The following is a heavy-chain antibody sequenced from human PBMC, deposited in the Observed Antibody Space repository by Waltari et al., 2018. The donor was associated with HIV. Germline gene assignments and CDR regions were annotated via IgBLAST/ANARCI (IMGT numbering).Heavy chain of an antibody. J-gene: IGHJ3*02. Sequence: EVQLVESGGGLVQPGGSLRLSCAASGFTFSSYSMNWVRQAPGKGLEWVSYISSSSSTIYYADSVKGRFTISRDNAKNSLYLQMNSLRAEDTAVYYCARDHYQLREFNDAFDIWGQGTMVTVSS. CDR3: ARDHYQLREFNDAFDI. CDR1: GFTFSSYS. CDR2: ISSSSSTI. D-gene: IGHD2-2*01. V-gene: IGHV3-48*04.